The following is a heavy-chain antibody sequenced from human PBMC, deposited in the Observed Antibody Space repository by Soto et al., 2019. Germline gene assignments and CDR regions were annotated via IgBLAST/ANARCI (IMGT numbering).Heavy chain of an antibody. CDR2: INPDNGNT. CDR3: SRRAYGAYDFDY. CDR1: GYIFTNYG. J-gene: IGHJ4*02. V-gene: IGHV1-3*01. Sequence: ASVKDSCNASGYIFTNYGLHCVRQAPGQRHEWMGWINPDNGNTKYSQKFQGRVTITRDTSATTAYMELASLRSEDTAVYYFSRRAYGAYDFDYRGQGTLVTGSS. D-gene: IGHD5-12*01.